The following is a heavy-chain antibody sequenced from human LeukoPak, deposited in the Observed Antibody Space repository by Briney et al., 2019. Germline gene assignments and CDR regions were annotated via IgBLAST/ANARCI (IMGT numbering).Heavy chain of an antibody. D-gene: IGHD2-21*01. CDR3: AKSLSRAAYDD. V-gene: IGHV3-9*01. Sequence: PLRLSCAASGFSFDAYSMHWVRQAPGKGLEWVSSVSWDSGIIGYGDSVKGRFTISRDNARNSLYLQMNSLRVEDTAFYYCAKSLSRAAYDDWGQGTLVTVSS. CDR2: VSWDSGII. J-gene: IGHJ4*02. CDR1: GFSFDAYS.